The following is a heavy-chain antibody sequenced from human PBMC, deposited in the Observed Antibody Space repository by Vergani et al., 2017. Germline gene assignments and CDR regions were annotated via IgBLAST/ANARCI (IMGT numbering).Heavy chain of an antibody. D-gene: IGHD3-9*01. Sequence: EVQLLESGGGLVQPGGSLRLSCAASGFTFSSYAMSWVRQAPGKGLEWVSAISGSGGSTYYADSVKGRFTISRDNSKNTLYLQMNSLRAEDTAVYYCARSQYYDILTGYYNDAFDIWGQGTMVTVSS. CDR1: GFTFSSYA. CDR2: ISGSGGST. V-gene: IGHV3-23*01. CDR3: ARSQYYDILTGYYNDAFDI. J-gene: IGHJ3*02.